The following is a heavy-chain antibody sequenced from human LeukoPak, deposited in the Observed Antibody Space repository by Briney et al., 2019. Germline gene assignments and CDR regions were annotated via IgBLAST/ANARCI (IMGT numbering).Heavy chain of an antibody. D-gene: IGHD2-21*01. J-gene: IGHJ3*02. CDR3: ARDCGGDCYYAFDI. CDR2: IHNGGST. CDR1: GFTVSSNY. V-gene: IGHV3-53*01. Sequence: GGSLRLSCAASGFTVSSNYMSWVRQAPGKGLEWGTDIHNGGSTYYPDYVKGRFTISRDNSKNTLYLQMNSLRAEDTAVYYCARDCGGDCYYAFDIWGQGTMVTVSS.